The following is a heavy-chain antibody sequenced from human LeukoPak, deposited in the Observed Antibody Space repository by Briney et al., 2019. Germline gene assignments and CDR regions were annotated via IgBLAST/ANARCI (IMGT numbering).Heavy chain of an antibody. CDR3: ARDRGRYYMDV. Sequence: PGGSLRLSCAASGFTFSSYSMNWVRRAPGKGLEWVSYISSSSSTIYYADSVKGRFTISRDNAKNSLYLQMNSLRAEDTAVYYCARDRGRYYMDVWGKGTTVTISS. D-gene: IGHD6-25*01. J-gene: IGHJ6*03. CDR2: ISSSSSTI. CDR1: GFTFSSYS. V-gene: IGHV3-48*01.